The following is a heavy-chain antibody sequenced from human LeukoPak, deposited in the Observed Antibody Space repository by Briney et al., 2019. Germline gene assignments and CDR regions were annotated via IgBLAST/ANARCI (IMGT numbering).Heavy chain of an antibody. CDR1: GFTFSSYS. CDR3: AKSVPDFWSGYYSVGFDY. Sequence: GGSLRLSCAASGFTFSSYSMNWVRQAPGKGLEWVSAISGSGGSTYYADSVKGRFTISRDNSKNTLYLQMNSLRAEDTAVYYCAKSVPDFWSGYYSVGFDYWGQGTLVTVSS. V-gene: IGHV3-23*01. D-gene: IGHD3-3*01. CDR2: ISGSGGST. J-gene: IGHJ4*02.